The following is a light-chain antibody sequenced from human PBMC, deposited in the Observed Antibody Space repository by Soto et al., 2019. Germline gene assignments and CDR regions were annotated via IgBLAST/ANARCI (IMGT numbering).Light chain of an antibody. J-gene: IGKJ3*01. CDR1: QSVSSN. CDR3: QQYNNWPFT. CDR2: GAS. V-gene: IGKV3-15*01. Sequence: EIVMTQSPATLSVSPGERATLSCRASQSVSSNLAWYQQKPGQAPRLLIYGASTRATGIPARFSGSGSGTELTLIISSLQSEDFAVYYCQQYNNWPFTFGPGTKVDIK.